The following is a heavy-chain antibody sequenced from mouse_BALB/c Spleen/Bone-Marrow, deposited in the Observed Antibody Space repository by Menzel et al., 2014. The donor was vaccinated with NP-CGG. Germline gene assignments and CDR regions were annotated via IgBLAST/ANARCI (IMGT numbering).Heavy chain of an antibody. V-gene: IGHV5-17*02. CDR1: GFTFSSFG. J-gene: IGHJ3*01. CDR3: ARGGNYAWFAY. CDR2: ISSGSSTI. Sequence: EVQLVESGGGLVQPGGSRKLSCAASGFTFSSFGMHWVRQAPEKGLEWVAYISSGSSTIYYADTVKGRFTISRDNPKNTLFLQMTSLRSEDTVMYYCARGGNYAWFAYWGQGTLVTVSA. D-gene: IGHD2-1*01.